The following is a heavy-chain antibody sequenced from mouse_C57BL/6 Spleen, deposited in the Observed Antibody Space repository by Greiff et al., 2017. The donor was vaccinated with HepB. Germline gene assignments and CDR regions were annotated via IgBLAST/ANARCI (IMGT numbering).Heavy chain of an antibody. D-gene: IGHD2-3*01. CDR1: GYTFTDYY. Sequence: EVQLQQSGPELVKPGASVKISCKASGYTFTDYYMNWVKQSHGKSLEWIGDINPNNGGTSYNQKFKGKATLTVDKSSSTAYMELRSLTSEDSAVYSCARNGYYVSFAYWGQGTLVTVSA. CDR2: INPNNGGT. CDR3: ARNGYYVSFAY. J-gene: IGHJ3*01. V-gene: IGHV1-26*01.